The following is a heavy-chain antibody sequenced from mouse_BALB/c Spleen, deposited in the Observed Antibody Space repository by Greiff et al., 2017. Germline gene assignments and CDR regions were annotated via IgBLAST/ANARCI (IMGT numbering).Heavy chain of an antibody. CDR2: INPSNGGT. V-gene: IGHV1S81*02. J-gene: IGHJ4*01. Sequence: VQLQQSGAELVKPGASVKLSCKASGYTFTSYYMYWVKQRPGQGLEWIGEINPSNGGTNYNEKFKSKATLTVDKSSSTAYMQLSSLTSEDSAVYYCKREGAYYDKESMDYWGQGTSVTVSS. CDR1: GYTFTSYY. D-gene: IGHD1-1*01. CDR3: KREGAYYDKESMDY.